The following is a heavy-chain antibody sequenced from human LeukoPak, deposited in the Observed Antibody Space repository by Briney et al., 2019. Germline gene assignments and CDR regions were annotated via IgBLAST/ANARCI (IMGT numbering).Heavy chain of an antibody. J-gene: IGHJ4*02. V-gene: IGHV4-39*01. Sequence: SETLSLTCTVSGGSISSSSYYWGWIRQPPGKGLEWIGGIYYSGSTYYNPSLKSRVTISVDTSKNQFSLKLSSVTAADTAVYYCARRVSFVAGREIEGHFDYWGQGTLVTVSS. CDR2: IYYSGST. D-gene: IGHD6-19*01. CDR3: ARRVSFVAGREIEGHFDY. CDR1: GGSISSSSYY.